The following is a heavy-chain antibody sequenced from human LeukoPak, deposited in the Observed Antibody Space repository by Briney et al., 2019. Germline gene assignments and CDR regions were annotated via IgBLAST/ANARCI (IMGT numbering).Heavy chain of an antibody. CDR1: GYTFTSYY. CDR2: INPSGGST. J-gene: IGHJ4*02. V-gene: IGHV1-46*01. D-gene: IGHD5-18*01. Sequence: GASVKVSCKASGYTFTSYYMHWVRQAPGQGLEWMGIINPSGGSTSYAQKFQGRVTMTRDTSTSTVYMELSSLRSEDTAVYYCARVSSGYSYGYFFDYWGQGTLVTVSS. CDR3: ARVSSGYSYGYFFDY.